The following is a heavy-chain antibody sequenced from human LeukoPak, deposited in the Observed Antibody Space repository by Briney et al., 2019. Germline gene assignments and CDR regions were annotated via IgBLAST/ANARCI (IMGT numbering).Heavy chain of an antibody. Sequence: KPGESLKISCKIPGYDFTTYWIGWVRQMPGKGLECMGIIWPGDSDTRYSPSFQGQVTISADKTISTVYLQWSSLKVSDTAMYYCARVRVPSTVTFDCWGQGTLVTVSS. CDR1: GYDFTTYW. CDR2: IWPGDSDT. D-gene: IGHD4-17*01. V-gene: IGHV5-51*03. J-gene: IGHJ4*02. CDR3: ARVRVPSTVTFDC.